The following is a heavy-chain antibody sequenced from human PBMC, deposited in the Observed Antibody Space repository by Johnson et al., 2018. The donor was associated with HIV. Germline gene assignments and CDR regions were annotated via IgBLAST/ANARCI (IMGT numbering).Heavy chain of an antibody. CDR3: ARDGEWELEDAFDI. J-gene: IGHJ3*02. Sequence: QVQLVVSGGGLIQPGGSLRLSCAASGFTVSSYGMHWVRQAPGKGLEWVAVISYHGSNTYYADSVKGRFTISRDNSKNTLYLQMNSLRAEDTAVYYCARDGEWELEDAFDIWGQGTMVTVSS. V-gene: IGHV3-30*03. D-gene: IGHD1-26*01. CDR1: GFTVSSYG. CDR2: ISYHGSNT.